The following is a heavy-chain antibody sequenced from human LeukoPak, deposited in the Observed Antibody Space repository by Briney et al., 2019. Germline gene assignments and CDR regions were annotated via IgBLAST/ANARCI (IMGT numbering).Heavy chain of an antibody. CDR1: GYTFTGYY. CDR3: ARVLARYGNLDY. V-gene: IGHV1-2*02. D-gene: IGHD1-14*01. Sequence: ASVKVSCKASGYTFTGYYMHWVRQAPGQGLEWMGWINPNSGGTNYTQKFQGRVTMTRDTSISTAYMELFRLTSDDTAVYYCARVLARYGNLDYWGQGILVTVAS. J-gene: IGHJ4*02. CDR2: INPNSGGT.